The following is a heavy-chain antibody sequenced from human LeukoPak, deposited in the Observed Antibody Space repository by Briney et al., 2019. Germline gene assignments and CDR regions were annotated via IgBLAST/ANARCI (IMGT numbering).Heavy chain of an antibody. CDR3: AKDKGVAGSGNYFDY. Sequence: GGSLRLSCAASKFTFSNYGMHWVRQAPGKGLEWVAFIRYDGSYKYYADSVKGRFTISRDNSKNTLYLQMNSLRAEDTAVYYCAKDKGVAGSGNYFDYWGQGTQVTVSS. CDR1: KFTFSNYG. V-gene: IGHV3-30*02. D-gene: IGHD6-19*01. CDR2: IRYDGSYK. J-gene: IGHJ4*02.